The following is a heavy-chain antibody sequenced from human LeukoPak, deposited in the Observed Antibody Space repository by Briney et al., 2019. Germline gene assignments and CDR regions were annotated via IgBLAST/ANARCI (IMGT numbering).Heavy chain of an antibody. D-gene: IGHD6-19*01. Sequence: GGSLRLSCAASGFTVSSNYMSWVRQAPGKGLERVSVIYSGGSTYYADSVKGRFTISRDNSKNTLYLQMNSLRAEDTAVYYCARDYGIAVAGTFEYWGQGTLVTVSS. CDR3: ARDYGIAVAGTFEY. CDR2: IYSGGST. CDR1: GFTVSSNY. J-gene: IGHJ4*02. V-gene: IGHV3-66*01.